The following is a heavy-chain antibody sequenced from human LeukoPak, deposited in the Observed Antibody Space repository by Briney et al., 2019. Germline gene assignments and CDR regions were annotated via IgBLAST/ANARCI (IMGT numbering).Heavy chain of an antibody. J-gene: IGHJ4*02. Sequence: GRTLRLFCGSSGLTYSYACMSGVRRPRGKGREWGGRIKSKSDGGTADYAAPVQGIFTLLRDDSLHTLYLQMNSLNIEETAVYYCATEAGSTTWYRSRFDYWGRGTLVRVFS. V-gene: IGHV3-15*01. CDR3: ATEAGSTTWYRSRFDY. D-gene: IGHD2/OR15-2a*01. CDR2: IKSKSDGGTA. CDR1: GLTYSYAC.